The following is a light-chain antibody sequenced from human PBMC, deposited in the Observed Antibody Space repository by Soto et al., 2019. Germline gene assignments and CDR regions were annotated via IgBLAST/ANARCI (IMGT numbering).Light chain of an antibody. J-gene: IGKJ3*01. CDR2: AAS. CDR1: QSISSY. V-gene: IGKV1-39*01. CDR3: QQGYSTPVT. Sequence: DIQLTQSPSSLSASVGDRVTITCRASQSISSYLNWYRQKPGQAPNLLIFAASSLQSGVPSRFSGSGSGTDFTLTIRSLQLEDFATYYCQQGYSTPVTFGPGTKVDIK.